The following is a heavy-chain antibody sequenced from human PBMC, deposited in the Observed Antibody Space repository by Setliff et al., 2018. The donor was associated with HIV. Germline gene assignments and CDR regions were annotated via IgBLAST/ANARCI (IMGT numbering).Heavy chain of an antibody. CDR3: ARDRIEVVADSPHDVFDI. V-gene: IGHV4-4*07. CDR2: VHNGAGS. J-gene: IGHJ3*02. Sequence: PSETLSLTCAVSGDSVSGYYWSWIRQPAGRGLEWIGRVHNGAGSNYNPSLKSRVTMSVDTAKNQLSLKLTAVSAADTAVYYCARDRIEVVADSPHDVFDIWGRGIMVTVSS. D-gene: IGHD3-22*01. CDR1: GDSVSGYY.